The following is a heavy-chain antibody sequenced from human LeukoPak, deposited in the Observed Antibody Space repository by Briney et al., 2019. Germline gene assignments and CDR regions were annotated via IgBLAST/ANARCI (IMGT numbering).Heavy chain of an antibody. J-gene: IGHJ4*02. CDR2: ISGNGGST. CDR1: GFIFSSYA. V-gene: IGHV3-23*01. CDR3: ATETIVGVTCY. Sequence: PGGSLRLSCAASGFIFSSYAMSWVRQTPEEGLEWVSAISGNGGSTYYADSVKGRFTISRDNSRNTLYLQMNSLRAEDTALYYCATETIVGVTCYWGQGTLVTVSS. D-gene: IGHD1-26*01.